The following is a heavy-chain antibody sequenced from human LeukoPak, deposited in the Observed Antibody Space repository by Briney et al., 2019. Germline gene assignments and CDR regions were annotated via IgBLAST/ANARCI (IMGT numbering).Heavy chain of an antibody. CDR1: GFTFTSYG. V-gene: IGHV3-30*03. Sequence: GGSLRLSCAASGFTFTSYGMHWVRQAPGKGLEWVAVISYDGSNKYYADSVKGRFTISRDNSKNTLYLQMNSLRAEDTAVYYCARDRVTSSYYYYGMDVWGQGTTVTVSS. CDR2: ISYDGSNK. D-gene: IGHD5-18*01. CDR3: ARDRVTSSYYYYGMDV. J-gene: IGHJ6*02.